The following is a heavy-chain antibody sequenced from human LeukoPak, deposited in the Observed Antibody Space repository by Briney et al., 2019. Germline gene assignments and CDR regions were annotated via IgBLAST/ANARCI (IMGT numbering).Heavy chain of an antibody. V-gene: IGHV4-39*07. J-gene: IGHJ5*02. CDR3: ARLGLEDEACWFDP. Sequence: SETLSLTCTVSGGSISSSSYYWGWIRQPPGKGLEWIGTIYYSGSIYYNPSLKSRVTISVDTSKNQFSLKLSSVTAADTAVYYCARLGLEDEACWFDPWGQGTLVTVSS. D-gene: IGHD2-15*01. CDR2: IYYSGSI. CDR1: GGSISSSSYY.